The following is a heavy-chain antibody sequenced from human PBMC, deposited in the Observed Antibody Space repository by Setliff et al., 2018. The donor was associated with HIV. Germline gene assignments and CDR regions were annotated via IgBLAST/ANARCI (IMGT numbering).Heavy chain of an antibody. V-gene: IGHV1-2*06. D-gene: IGHD2-8*01. CDR3: ASKVHCTNGVCLDAFDI. Sequence: GASVKVSCKASGYTFTAYYIHWVRQAPGQGLEWMGRINPNSGGTNYAQKFQGRVTMTRDTSISTAYMELSRLRSDDTAFYYCASKVHCTNGVCLDAFDIWGQGTMVTVSS. CDR1: GYTFTAYY. CDR2: INPNSGGT. J-gene: IGHJ3*02.